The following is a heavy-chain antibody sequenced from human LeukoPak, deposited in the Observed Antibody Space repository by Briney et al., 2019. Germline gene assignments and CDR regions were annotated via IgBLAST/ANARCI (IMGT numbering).Heavy chain of an antibody. D-gene: IGHD4-23*01. J-gene: IGHJ4*02. CDR2: IYYSGST. CDR3: ARGVGLATVVTPSLD. V-gene: IGHV4-30-4*01. CDR1: GGSISSGDYY. Sequence: SQTLSLTCTVSGGSISSGDYYWSWIRQPAGKGLEWIGYIYYSGSTYYNPSLKSRVTISVDTSKNQSSLKLSSVTAADTAVYYCARGVGLATVVTPSLDWGQGTLVTVSS.